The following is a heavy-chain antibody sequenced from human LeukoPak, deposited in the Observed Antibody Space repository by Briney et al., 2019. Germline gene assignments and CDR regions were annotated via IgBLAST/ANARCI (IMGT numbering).Heavy chain of an antibody. Sequence: GGSLRLSCAASGFTFSSYWMSWVRQAPGKGLEWVANIKQDESEKYYMDSVKGRFTISRDNAKDSLYLQMNSLRAEDTAVYYYARYYQGSGSNYKPVDYWGQGTLVTVSS. J-gene: IGHJ4*02. CDR2: IKQDESEK. V-gene: IGHV3-7*01. D-gene: IGHD3-10*01. CDR3: ARYYQGSGSNYKPVDY. CDR1: GFTFSSYW.